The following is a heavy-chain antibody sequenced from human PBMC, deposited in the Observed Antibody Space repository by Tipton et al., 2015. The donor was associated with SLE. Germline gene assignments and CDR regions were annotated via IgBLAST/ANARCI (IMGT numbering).Heavy chain of an antibody. CDR1: GGSISSYY. CDR2: IYTSGST. CDR3: ALSTRTAQGVPHY. Sequence: TLSLTCTVSGGSISSYYWSWIRQPPGKGLEWIGYIYTSGSTNYNPSLKSRVTISVDTSKNQFSLKLSSVTAADTAVYYCALSTRTAQGVPHYWGQGTLVTVSS. J-gene: IGHJ4*02. D-gene: IGHD3-10*01. V-gene: IGHV4-4*08.